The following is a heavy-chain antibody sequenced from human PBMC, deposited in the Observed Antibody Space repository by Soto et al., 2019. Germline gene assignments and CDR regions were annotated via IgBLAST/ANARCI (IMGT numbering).Heavy chain of an antibody. Sequence: QIQVIQSGPEVKKPGASVKVSCKSSGYTFTSHGFAWVRQAPGQGLEWMGWISTFNGKTDYAQKFQGRPTMTADTRTITGYMELSSLRSDDTAVYYCARLLTEGATYREDAFDLWGQGTKVTVSS. CDR3: ARLLTEGATYREDAFDL. D-gene: IGHD1-26*01. J-gene: IGHJ3*01. CDR2: ISTFNGKT. CDR1: GYTFTSHG. V-gene: IGHV1-18*01.